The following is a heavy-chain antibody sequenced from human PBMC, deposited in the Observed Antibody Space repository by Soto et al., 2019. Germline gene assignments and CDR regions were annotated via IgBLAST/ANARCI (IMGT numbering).Heavy chain of an antibody. D-gene: IGHD3-22*01. CDR2: IYHSGST. Sequence: SETLSLTCTVSGGSISSSSYYWGWIRQPPGKGLEWIGSIYHSGSTYYNPSLKSRVTISVDTSKNQFSLKLSSVTAADTAVYYCARHAYYYDSWGQGTLVTVSS. CDR1: GGSISSSSYY. J-gene: IGHJ4*02. V-gene: IGHV4-39*01. CDR3: ARHAYYYDS.